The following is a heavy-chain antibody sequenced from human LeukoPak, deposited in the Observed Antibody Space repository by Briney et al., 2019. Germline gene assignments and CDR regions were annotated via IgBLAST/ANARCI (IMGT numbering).Heavy chain of an antibody. V-gene: IGHV3-11*01. CDR2: LCDSGRTI. J-gene: IGHJ4*02. D-gene: IGHD3-22*01. CDR3: ARDRLGDYDHSGYYDK. CDR1: GFTFSDYY. Sequence: GGSLRLSCAASGFTFSDYYMSWIRQAPGKGLEWVSYLCDSGRTIYYADSVKGRFTISRDNAKNSVYLQMNNLSAEDTAVYYCARDRLGDYDHSGYYDKWGQVILVTVSS.